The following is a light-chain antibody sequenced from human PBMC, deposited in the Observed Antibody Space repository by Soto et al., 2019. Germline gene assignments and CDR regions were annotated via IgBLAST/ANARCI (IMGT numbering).Light chain of an antibody. CDR1: QSISNW. Sequence: IQMTQSPSTLPASVGDRVTITCRASQSISNWLAWYQQKPGKAPKLLIYKASTLESEVPSRFNGSGSGTEFTLTISSLQPDDFATYYCQQYNTYWTFGQGTKVEIK. V-gene: IGKV1-5*03. CDR2: KAS. J-gene: IGKJ1*01. CDR3: QQYNTYWT.